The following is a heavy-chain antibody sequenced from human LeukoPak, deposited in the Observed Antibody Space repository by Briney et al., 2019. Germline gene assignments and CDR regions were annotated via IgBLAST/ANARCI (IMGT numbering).Heavy chain of an antibody. Sequence: SVNVSCKASGGTFSTYDISWVRQAPGQGREWMGGIIPIFGTANSEQKFQGRVTITTDESTRTAYMELSSLRSEDTEVSYCARAPAVVVRNYYYYMDVWGKGTTVTVSS. CDR3: ARAPAVVVRNYYYYMDV. CDR1: GGTFSTYD. V-gene: IGHV1-69*05. J-gene: IGHJ6*03. D-gene: IGHD2-21*01. CDR2: IIPIFGTA.